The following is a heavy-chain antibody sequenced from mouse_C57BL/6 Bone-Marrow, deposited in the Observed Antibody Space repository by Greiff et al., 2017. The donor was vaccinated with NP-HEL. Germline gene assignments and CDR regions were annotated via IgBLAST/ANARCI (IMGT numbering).Heavy chain of an antibody. CDR2: INPGSGGT. CDR1: GYAFTNYL. D-gene: IGHD2-1*01. J-gene: IGHJ2*01. V-gene: IGHV1-54*01. Sequence: QVQLQQSGAELVRPGTSVKVSCKASGYAFTNYLIEWVKQRPGQGLEWIGVINPGSGGTNYNEKFKGKATLTADKSSSTAYMQLSSLTSEDSAVYCCARSRRVSFDYWGQGTTLTVSS. CDR3: ARSRRVSFDY.